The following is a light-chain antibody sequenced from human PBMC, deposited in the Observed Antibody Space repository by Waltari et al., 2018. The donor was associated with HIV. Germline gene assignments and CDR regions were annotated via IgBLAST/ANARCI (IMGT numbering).Light chain of an antibody. V-gene: IGLV1-44*01. J-gene: IGLJ3*02. CDR2: MNN. CDR3: ATWDDSLNGV. CDR1: TSNIANND. Sequence: HSVLTQPPSASGTPGQTVIISCSGNTSNIANNDVTWYTHFPGSAPKLLIYMNNYRPSGVPDRFAGSRSGTSASLTISGLQIEEEAQYYCATWDDSLNGVFGAGTRLTVL.